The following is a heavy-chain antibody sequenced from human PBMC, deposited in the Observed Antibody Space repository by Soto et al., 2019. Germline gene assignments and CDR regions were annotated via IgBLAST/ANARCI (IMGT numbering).Heavy chain of an antibody. J-gene: IGHJ3*02. D-gene: IGHD3-3*01. Sequence: PGGSLRLSCAASGFTFSNAWMSWVRQAPGKGLEWVGRIKSKTDGGTTDYAAPVKGRFTISRDDSKNTLYLQMNSLKTEDTAVYYCNTTLLNYYDFWSGYYTDAFDIWGQGTMVTVSS. CDR1: GFTFSNAW. CDR2: IKSKTDGGTT. CDR3: NTTLLNYYDFWSGYYTDAFDI. V-gene: IGHV3-15*01.